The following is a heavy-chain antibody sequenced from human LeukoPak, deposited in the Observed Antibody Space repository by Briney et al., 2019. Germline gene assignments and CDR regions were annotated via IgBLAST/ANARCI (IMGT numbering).Heavy chain of an antibody. Sequence: SETLSLTCTVSGGSISSSSHYWGWIRQPPGKGLEWIGSIYHSGSTYFNPSLKSRVTISVDTSKNQFSLKLYFVTAADTAVYYCARRGTSGSYSRDHWGQGTLVTVSA. J-gene: IGHJ4*02. CDR2: IYHSGST. D-gene: IGHD3-10*01. CDR1: GGSISSSSHY. CDR3: ARRGTSGSYSRDH. V-gene: IGHV4-39*01.